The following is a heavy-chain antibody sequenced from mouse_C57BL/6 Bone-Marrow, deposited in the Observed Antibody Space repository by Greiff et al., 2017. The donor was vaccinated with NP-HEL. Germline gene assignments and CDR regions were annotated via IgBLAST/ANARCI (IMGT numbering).Heavy chain of an antibody. V-gene: IGHV1-53*01. CDR2: INPSNGGT. CDR3: ARWGLRHDYAMDY. D-gene: IGHD2-4*01. J-gene: IGHJ4*01. Sequence: QVQLQQPGTELVKPGASVKLSCKASGYTFTSYWMHWVKQRPGQGLEWIGNINPSNGGTNYNEKLKSKATLTVDKSSSTAYMQISSLTSEDSAVYYCARWGLRHDYAMDYWGQGTSVTVSS. CDR1: GYTFTSYW.